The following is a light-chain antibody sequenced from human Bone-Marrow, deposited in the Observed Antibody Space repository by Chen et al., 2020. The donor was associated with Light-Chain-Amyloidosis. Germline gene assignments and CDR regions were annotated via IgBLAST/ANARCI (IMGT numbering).Light chain of an antibody. J-gene: IGLJ3*02. V-gene: IGLV3-21*02. CDR1: NIGSTS. CDR3: QVWDRSSDRPV. CDR2: DDS. Sequence: SYVLTQPSSVSVAPGQTATIACGGNNIGSTSVPWYQQTPGQAPLLVVYDDSDRPSGIPERLSGSTSGNTATLTISRVEAGDAADYYCQVWDRSSDRPVFGGGTKLTVL.